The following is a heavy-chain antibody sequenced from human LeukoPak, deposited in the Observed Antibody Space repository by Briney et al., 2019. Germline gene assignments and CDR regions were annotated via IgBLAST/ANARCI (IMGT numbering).Heavy chain of an antibody. Sequence: GGSLRLSCAASGFTFSSYEMNWVRQAPGKGLEWVSYISSSGSTIYYADSVKGRFTISRDNAKQSLFLQMNSLRVEDLGVYYCARGRRWLQPLDYWGQGTLVAVSS. CDR3: ARGRRWLQPLDY. CDR2: ISSSGSTI. J-gene: IGHJ4*02. D-gene: IGHD5-24*01. V-gene: IGHV3-48*03. CDR1: GFTFSSYE.